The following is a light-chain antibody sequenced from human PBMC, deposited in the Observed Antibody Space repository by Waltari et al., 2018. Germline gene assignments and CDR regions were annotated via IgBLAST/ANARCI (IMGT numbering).Light chain of an antibody. J-gene: IGKJ1*01. CDR2: GAS. CDR3: QHYVRLPVT. V-gene: IGKV3-20*01. CDR1: QSVGWS. Sequence: DIVLMQSPGTLSLSPGERATLSCRASQSVGWSLAWYQQKPGRAPRLLIYGASSRATGIPDRFSASGSGTDFSLSISGLEPEDFAVYYCQHYVRLPVTFGRGTKVEIK.